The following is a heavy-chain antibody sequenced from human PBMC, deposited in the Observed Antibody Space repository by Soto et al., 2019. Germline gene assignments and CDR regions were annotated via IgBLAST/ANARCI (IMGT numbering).Heavy chain of an antibody. J-gene: IGHJ3*02. CDR3: AKENYETSGYALDAFDI. CDR1: GFTFRNYA. D-gene: IGHD3-22*01. CDR2: ISGSGDNT. Sequence: TGGSLRLSCAASGFTFRNYAMSWVRQAPGKGLEWVSAISGSGDNTYYADSVKGRFTISRDNSKNTLYLHMNTLRAEDTAVYYCAKENYETSGYALDAFDIWGQGTMVTVSS. V-gene: IGHV3-23*01.